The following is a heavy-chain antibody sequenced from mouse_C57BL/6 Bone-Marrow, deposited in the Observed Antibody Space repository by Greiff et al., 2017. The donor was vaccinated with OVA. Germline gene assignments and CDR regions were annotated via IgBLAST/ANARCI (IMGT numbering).Heavy chain of an antibody. CDR2: IYPRSGNT. CDR3: ARFYYYGSSYVGFAY. V-gene: IGHV1-81*01. D-gene: IGHD1-1*01. CDR1: GYTFTSYG. Sequence: QVQLQQSGAELARPGASVKLSCKASGYTFTSYGISWVKQRTGQGLEWIGEIYPRSGNTYYNEKFKGKATLTADKSSSTAYMELRSLTSEDSAVYFCARFYYYGSSYVGFAYWGQGTLVTVSA. J-gene: IGHJ3*01.